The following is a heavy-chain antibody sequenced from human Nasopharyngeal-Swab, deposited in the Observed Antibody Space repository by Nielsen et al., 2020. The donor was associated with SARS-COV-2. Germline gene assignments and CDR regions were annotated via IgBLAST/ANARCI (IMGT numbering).Heavy chain of an antibody. CDR3: AKDDRRSQWLVDYYYGMDV. Sequence: GTLKISCAASGFTFSSYAMSWVRKAPGKGLEWVSAISGSGGSTYYADYVKGRFTISRDNSKNTLYLQMNSLRAEDTAVYYCAKDDRRSQWLVDYYYGMDVWGQGTTVTVSS. J-gene: IGHJ6*02. D-gene: IGHD6-19*01. CDR2: ISGSGGST. V-gene: IGHV3-23*01. CDR1: GFTFSSYA.